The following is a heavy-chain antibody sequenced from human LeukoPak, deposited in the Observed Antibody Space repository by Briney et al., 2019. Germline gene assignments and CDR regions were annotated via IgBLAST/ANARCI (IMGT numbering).Heavy chain of an antibody. CDR1: GFTFSSYG. V-gene: IGHV3-30*03. CDR2: ISYDGSNK. Sequence: QSGGSLRLSCAASGFTFSSYGMHWVRQAPGKGLEWVAVISYDGSNKYYADSVKGRFTISRDNSKNTLYLQMNSLRAEDTAVYYCARSYYDFWSGYGYVMDVWGQGTTVTVSS. CDR3: ARSYYDFWSGYGYVMDV. D-gene: IGHD3-3*01. J-gene: IGHJ6*02.